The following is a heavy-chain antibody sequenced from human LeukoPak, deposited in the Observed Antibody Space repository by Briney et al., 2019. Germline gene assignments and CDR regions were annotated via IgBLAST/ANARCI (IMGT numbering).Heavy chain of an antibody. D-gene: IGHD3-22*01. Sequence: QPGRSLRLSCAASGFTFSSYAMHWVRQAPGKGLEWVAIISDDGSNEYYADSVKGRFTISRDNSKNTLYLQMNSLRAEDTAVYYCAKSGYYPFDYWGQGTLVTVSS. V-gene: IGHV3-30-3*02. CDR3: AKSGYYPFDY. CDR1: GFTFSSYA. CDR2: ISDDGSNE. J-gene: IGHJ4*02.